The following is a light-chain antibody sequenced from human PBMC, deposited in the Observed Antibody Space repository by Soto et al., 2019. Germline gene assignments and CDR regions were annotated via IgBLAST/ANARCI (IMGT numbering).Light chain of an antibody. CDR1: SSNIGSNT. J-gene: IGLJ2*01. V-gene: IGLV1-44*01. CDR3: AALDDSLNGVV. CDR2: SNN. Sequence: QSVLTQPPSASGTPGQRVTISGSGSSSNIGSNTVNWYQQLPGTAPKLLIYSNNQRPSGVPDRFSGSKSGTSASLAISGLQSEDEADYYCAALDDSLNGVVFGGGTKLTVL.